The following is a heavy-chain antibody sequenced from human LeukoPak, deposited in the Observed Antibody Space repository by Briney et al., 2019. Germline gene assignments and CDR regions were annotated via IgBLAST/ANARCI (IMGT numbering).Heavy chain of an antibody. V-gene: IGHV4-34*01. CDR2: INHSGST. CDR1: GGSFSGYY. Sequence: SETLSLTCAVYGGSFSGYYWSWIRQLPGKGLEWIGEINHSGSTNYNPSLKSRVTISVDTSKNQSSLKLSSVTAADTAVYYCAGISAVTDYYYGMDVWGQGTTVTVSS. D-gene: IGHD4-11*01. J-gene: IGHJ6*02. CDR3: AGISAVTDYYYGMDV.